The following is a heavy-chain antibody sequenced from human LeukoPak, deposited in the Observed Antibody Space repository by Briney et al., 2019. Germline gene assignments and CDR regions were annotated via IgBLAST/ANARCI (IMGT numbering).Heavy chain of an antibody. D-gene: IGHD6-13*01. CDR1: GFTFSSYW. V-gene: IGHV3-74*01. CDR2: VISDGSST. Sequence: GSLKLSFAASGFTFSSYWMHWVRQTPGKGLVVVSRVISDGSSTNYADSVKGRFTISRDSAKNMLFLQMDSLRAEDTAVYYCARVQAARGMDVWGQGTTVTVSS. J-gene: IGHJ6*02. CDR3: ARVQAARGMDV.